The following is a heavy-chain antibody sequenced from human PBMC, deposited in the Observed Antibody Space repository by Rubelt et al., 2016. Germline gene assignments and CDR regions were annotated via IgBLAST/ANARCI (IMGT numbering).Heavy chain of an antibody. Sequence: SGSTYYNPSLKSRVTISVDTSKNQFSLKLSSVTAADTAVYYCARDFYGSGSYFNWFDPWGQGTLVTVSS. D-gene: IGHD3-10*01. J-gene: IGHJ5*02. CDR2: SGST. V-gene: IGHV4-39*07. CDR3: ARDFYGSGSYFNWFDP.